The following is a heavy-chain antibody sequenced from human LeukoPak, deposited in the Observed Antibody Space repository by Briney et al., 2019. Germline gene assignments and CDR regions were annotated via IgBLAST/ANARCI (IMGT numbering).Heavy chain of an antibody. D-gene: IGHD5-24*01. CDR1: GGSISSSSYY. CDR3: ARTGSDGYYYYYGMDV. CDR2: IYYSGST. V-gene: IGHV4-39*07. J-gene: IGHJ6*02. Sequence: PSETLSLTCTVSGGSISSSSYYWGWIRQPPGKGLEWIGSIYYSGSTYYNPSLKSRVTISVDTSKNQFSLKLSSVTAADTAVYYCARTGSDGYYYYYGMDVWGQGTTVTVSS.